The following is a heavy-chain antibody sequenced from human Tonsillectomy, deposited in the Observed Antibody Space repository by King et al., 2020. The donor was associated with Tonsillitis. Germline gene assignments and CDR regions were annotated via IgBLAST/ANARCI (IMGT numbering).Heavy chain of an antibody. CDR2: IRSKTYGGTT. CDR3: SRGDYYDSSGYYHIFDI. CDR1: GFTFGDYA. J-gene: IGHJ3*02. V-gene: IGHV3-49*04. Sequence: VQLVESGGGLVQPGRSLRLSCTASGFTFGDYAMTWVRQAPGKGLEWVGFIRSKTYGGTTEYAASVEGRFSISRDDSKSIAYLQMNSLKTEDTAIYYCSRGDYYDSSGYYHIFDIWGQGTMVTVSS. D-gene: IGHD3-22*01.